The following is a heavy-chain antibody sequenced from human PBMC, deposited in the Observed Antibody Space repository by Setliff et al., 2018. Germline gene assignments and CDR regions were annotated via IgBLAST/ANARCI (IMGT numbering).Heavy chain of an antibody. CDR1: GGSISSSNW. CDR2: IYHSGST. Sequence: SETLSLTCAVSGGSISSSNWWSWVRQPPGKGLEWIGEIYHSGSTNYNPSLKSRVTISVDKSKNQFSLKLSSVTAADTAVYYCARGLWVWLIGWFDPWGQGTLVTVSS. D-gene: IGHD5-18*01. CDR3: ARGLWVWLIGWFDP. J-gene: IGHJ5*02. V-gene: IGHV4-4*02.